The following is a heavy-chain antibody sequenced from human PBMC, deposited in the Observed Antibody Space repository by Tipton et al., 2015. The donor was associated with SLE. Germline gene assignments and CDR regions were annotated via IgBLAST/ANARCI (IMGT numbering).Heavy chain of an antibody. Sequence: SLRLSCAASGFTFSSYGMHWVRQAPGKGLEWVAVIWYDGSNKYYADSVKGRFTISRDNSKNTLYLQMNSLRAEDTAVYYCSGGIYYYGMDVWGQGTPVTVSS. CDR1: GFTFSSYG. CDR3: SGGIYYYGMDV. D-gene: IGHD2-15*01. CDR2: IWYDGSNK. V-gene: IGHV3-33*08. J-gene: IGHJ6*02.